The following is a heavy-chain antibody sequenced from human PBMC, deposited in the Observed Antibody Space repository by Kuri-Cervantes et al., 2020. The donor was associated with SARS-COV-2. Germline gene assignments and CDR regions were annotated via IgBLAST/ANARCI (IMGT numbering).Heavy chain of an antibody. J-gene: IGHJ6*02. CDR1: GFTFSSYA. V-gene: IGHV3-23*01. CDR2: ISGSGGST. CDR3: AKEEVGSGWPYYYYYYGMDV. Sequence: GESLKISCAASGFTFSSYAMSWVRQAPGKGLEWVSAISGSGGSTYYADSVKGRFTISRDNSKNTLYLQMNSLRAEDTAVYYCAKEEVGSGWPYYYYYYGMDVWGQGTTVTVSS. D-gene: IGHD6-19*01.